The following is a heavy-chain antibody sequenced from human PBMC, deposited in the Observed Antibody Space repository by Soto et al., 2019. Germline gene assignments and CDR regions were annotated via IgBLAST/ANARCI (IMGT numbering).Heavy chain of an antibody. CDR3: ARSVGIVGATDNWFDP. V-gene: IGHV1-18*01. J-gene: IGHJ5*02. D-gene: IGHD1-26*01. CDR2: ISAYNGNT. Sequence: ASVKVSCKASGYTFTSYGISWVRQAPGQGLEWMGWISAYNGNTNYAQKLQGRVTMTTDTSTSTAYMELRSLRSDDTAVYYCARSVGIVGATDNWFDPWGQGTLVTVSS. CDR1: GYTFTSYG.